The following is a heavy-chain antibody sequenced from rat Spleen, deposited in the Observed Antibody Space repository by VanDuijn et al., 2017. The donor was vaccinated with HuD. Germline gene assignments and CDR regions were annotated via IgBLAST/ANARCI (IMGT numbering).Heavy chain of an antibody. J-gene: IGHJ2*01. D-gene: IGHD5-1*01. CDR1: RFTFNNYW. Sequence: EVQLVESGGGLVQPGRSLKLSCVASRFTFNNYWMTWVRQAPGKGLEWVASISNTGGSTYYPDSVKGRFTISRDNAKSTLYLQMNSLRSEDTATYYCTSDWEAYYWGQGVMVTVSS. CDR3: TSDWEAYY. V-gene: IGHV5-31*01. CDR2: ISNTGGST.